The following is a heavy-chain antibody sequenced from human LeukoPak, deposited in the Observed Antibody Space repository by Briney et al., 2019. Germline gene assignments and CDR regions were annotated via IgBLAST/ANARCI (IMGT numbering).Heavy chain of an antibody. J-gene: IGHJ4*02. CDR3: ARVADYGDYGQGY. CDR2: INSDGSST. V-gene: IGHV3-74*01. Sequence: PGRSLRLSCAASGFTFSSYWMHWVRQAPGKGLVWVSRINSDGSSTRYADSVKGRFTVSRDNAKSTLYLQMNSLRAEDTAVYYCARVADYGDYGQGYWGQGTLVTVSS. CDR1: GFTFSSYW. D-gene: IGHD4-17*01.